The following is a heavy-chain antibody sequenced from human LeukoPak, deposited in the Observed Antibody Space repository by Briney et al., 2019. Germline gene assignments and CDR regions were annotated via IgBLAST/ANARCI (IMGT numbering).Heavy chain of an antibody. Sequence: GESLTLSCAASGLTFSSYAKSWVRQAPEKGIEWVSAISGSGGSTYYADSVKGWFTISRDNSKNTLYLQMNSLRAEDKAVYYCAKDMRYDRSGFDCWGQGTLVTVSS. CDR1: GLTFSSYA. J-gene: IGHJ4*02. CDR3: AKDMRYDRSGFDC. V-gene: IGHV3-23*01. CDR2: ISGSGGST. D-gene: IGHD3-22*01.